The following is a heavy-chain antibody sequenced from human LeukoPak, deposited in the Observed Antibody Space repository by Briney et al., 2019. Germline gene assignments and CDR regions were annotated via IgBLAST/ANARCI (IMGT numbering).Heavy chain of an antibody. D-gene: IGHD5-18*01. Sequence: GGSLRLSCAASGFTFSSYNMNWVRQAPGKGLEWVSYISSSSSSIYYADSVKGRFTISRDNANTSLYLQMNSLRAEDTAVYYCARDSHYTGLVKRNDFWGQGTLVSVSS. V-gene: IGHV3-48*01. CDR3: ARDSHYTGLVKRNDF. CDR2: ISSSSSSI. J-gene: IGHJ4*02. CDR1: GFTFSSYN.